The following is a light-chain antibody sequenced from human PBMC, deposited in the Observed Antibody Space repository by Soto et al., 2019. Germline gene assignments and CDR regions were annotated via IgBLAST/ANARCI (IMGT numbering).Light chain of an antibody. CDR1: QRISSN. V-gene: IGKV3-15*01. CDR2: GAS. CDR3: QHYNIWPPWK. Sequence: EVVMTQSPATLSVSPGERATLSCRASQRISSNLDWYQQRRGQAPRLLSYGASTRAPGLTARFSGSWSESESTLTVSRLQSDDFAVYECQHYNIWPPWKFGEGTKVYIK. J-gene: IGKJ1*01.